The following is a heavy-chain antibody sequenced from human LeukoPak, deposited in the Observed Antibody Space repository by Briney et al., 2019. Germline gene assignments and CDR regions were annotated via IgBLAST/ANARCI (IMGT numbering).Heavy chain of an antibody. D-gene: IGHD1-26*01. Sequence: ASVKVPCKASGYTFTGYYMHWVRQAPGQGLEWMGWINPNSGGTNYAQKFQGRVTMTRDTSISTAYMELSRLRSDDTAVYYCARVAPPIVGAYYFDYWGQGTLVTVSS. J-gene: IGHJ4*02. V-gene: IGHV1-2*02. CDR1: GYTFTGYY. CDR2: INPNSGGT. CDR3: ARVAPPIVGAYYFDY.